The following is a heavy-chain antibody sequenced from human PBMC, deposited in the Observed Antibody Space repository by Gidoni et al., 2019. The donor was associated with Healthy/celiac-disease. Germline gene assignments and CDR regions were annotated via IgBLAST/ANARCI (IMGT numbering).Heavy chain of an antibody. CDR3: ERDIGGTAMVISAFDI. D-gene: IGHD5-18*01. CDR2: IIPIFGKA. J-gene: IGHJ3*02. V-gene: IGHV1-69*12. Sequence: QVQLVQSGAELKKPGSSLKVSFTASAGTFSSYAISWVRQAPGQGLEWMGGIIPIFGKANYAQKFQGRVTITADESTSTAYMELSSLRSEDTAVYYCERDIGGTAMVISAFDIWGQGTMVTVSS. CDR1: AGTFSSYA.